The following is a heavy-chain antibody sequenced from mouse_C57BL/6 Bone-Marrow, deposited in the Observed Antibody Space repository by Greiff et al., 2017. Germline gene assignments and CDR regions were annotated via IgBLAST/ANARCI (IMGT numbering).Heavy chain of an antibody. CDR2: ISYDGSN. J-gene: IGHJ2*01. V-gene: IGHV3-6*01. CDR1: GYSITSGYY. Sequence: EVKLMESGPGLVKPSQSLSLTCSVTGYSITSGYYWNWIRQFPGNKLEWMGYISYDGSNNYNPSLKNRISITRDTSKNQFFLKLNSVTTEDTATYYGARSPTTVVDYWGQGTTLTVSS. CDR3: ARSPTTVVDY. D-gene: IGHD1-1*01.